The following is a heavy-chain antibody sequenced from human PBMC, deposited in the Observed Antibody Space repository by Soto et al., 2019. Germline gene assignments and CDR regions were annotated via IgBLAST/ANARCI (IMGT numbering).Heavy chain of an antibody. J-gene: IGHJ4*02. CDR2: IYYSGST. CDR1: GGSISSGGYY. V-gene: IGHV4-31*03. D-gene: IGHD3-10*01. CDR3: ASFLASITMVRGVNPDPFDY. Sequence: PSETLSLTCTVSGGSISSGGYYWSWIRQHPGKGLEWIGYIYYSGSTYYNPSLKSRVTISVDTSKNQFSLKLSSVTAADTAVYYCASFLASITMVRGVNPDPFDYWGQGTLVTVSS.